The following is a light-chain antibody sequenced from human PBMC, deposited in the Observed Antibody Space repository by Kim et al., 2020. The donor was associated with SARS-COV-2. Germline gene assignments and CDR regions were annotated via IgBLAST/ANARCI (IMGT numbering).Light chain of an antibody. V-gene: IGKV3-20*01. Sequence: SPGERAPLACRASQNFYSRFLAWYQQKAGQAPRLLIYGASSRATGIPDRFSGSGSGTDFTLTISSLEPEDFAVYYCQQYGNSPVTFGGGTKVDIK. CDR3: QQYGNSPVT. CDR2: GAS. CDR1: QNFYSRF. J-gene: IGKJ4*01.